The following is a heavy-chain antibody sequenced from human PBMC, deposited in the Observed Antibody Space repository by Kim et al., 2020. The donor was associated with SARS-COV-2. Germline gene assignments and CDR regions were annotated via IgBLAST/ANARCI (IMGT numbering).Heavy chain of an antibody. CDR2: INTGGTTM. D-gene: IGHD1-26*01. J-gene: IGHJ6*03. Sequence: GGSLRLSCEASGFTFSTYEMDWVRHTPGKGLEWISYINTGGTTMYYADSVKGRFTISRDNANNSLFLQMNSLGADDTAVYYCARKGWYRGSFGGFYYYFMDVRGKGTTVIVSS. CDR3: ARKGWYRGSFGGFYYYFMDV. V-gene: IGHV3-48*03. CDR1: GFTFSTYE.